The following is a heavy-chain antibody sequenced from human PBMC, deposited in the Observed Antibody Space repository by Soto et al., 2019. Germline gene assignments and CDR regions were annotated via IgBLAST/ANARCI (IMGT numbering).Heavy chain of an antibody. Sequence: QVQLVESGGGVVQPGRSLRLSCAASGFTFSSYGMHWVRQAPGKGLEWVAVIWYDGSNKYYADSVKGRFTISRDNSTNTLYLKMNSLRAEDKAVYYCAREGPPHQYYYERSGYYDYWGQGTLVTVSS. J-gene: IGHJ4*02. D-gene: IGHD3-22*01. V-gene: IGHV3-33*01. CDR1: GFTFSSYG. CDR3: AREGPPHQYYYERSGYYDY. CDR2: IWYDGSNK.